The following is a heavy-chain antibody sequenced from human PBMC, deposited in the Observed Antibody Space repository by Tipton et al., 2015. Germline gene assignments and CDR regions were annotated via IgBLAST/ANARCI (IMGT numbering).Heavy chain of an antibody. CDR3: ARHLLRRSFDWNYYGMDV. CDR1: GGSINGYF. CDR2: IRYSGIT. Sequence: TLSLTCTVPGGSINGYFWSWIRQSPGKGLEWIGYIRYSGITSYNSSLKSRVTISVDTSKNHFSLNLTSVTAADTAVYYCARHLLRRSFDWNYYGMDVWGQGTTVTVSS. D-gene: IGHD3-9*01. J-gene: IGHJ6*02. V-gene: IGHV4-59*01.